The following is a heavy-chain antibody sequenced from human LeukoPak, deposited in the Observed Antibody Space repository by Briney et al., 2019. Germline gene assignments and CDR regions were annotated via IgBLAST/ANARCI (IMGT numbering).Heavy chain of an antibody. CDR1: GVSFSVYY. D-gene: IGHD3-22*01. J-gene: IGHJ3*01. CDR3: ARGGITMIVAA. V-gene: IGHV4-34*01. Sequence: SETLSLTCAVYGVSFSVYYLSWIRHPPGKGLEWIGEINHSGSTNYNPCLKSRVNLSVNTSKNQLSLKLSSVTAADPAVYYCARGGITMIVAAWGQGTMVTVSS. CDR2: INHSGST.